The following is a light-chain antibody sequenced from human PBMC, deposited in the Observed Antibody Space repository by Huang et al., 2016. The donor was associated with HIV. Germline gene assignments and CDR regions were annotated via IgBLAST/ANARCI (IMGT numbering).Light chain of an antibody. CDR3: QQYNNFYT. Sequence: EIVLTQSPATLSVSPGERATLSCRASPSVSGSLAWYQQKPGQAPRLLIYGASTRATGVPARFSGSGSGTEFTFTISSLQSEDFAVYYCQQYNNFYTFGPGTRVDIK. CDR2: GAS. J-gene: IGKJ3*01. V-gene: IGKV3-15*01. CDR1: PSVSGS.